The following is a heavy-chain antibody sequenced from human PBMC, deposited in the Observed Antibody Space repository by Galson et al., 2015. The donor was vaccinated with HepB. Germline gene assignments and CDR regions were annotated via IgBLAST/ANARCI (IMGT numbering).Heavy chain of an antibody. CDR3: ARDILRDSGT. CDR1: GFTFSSYW. J-gene: IGHJ1*01. D-gene: IGHD2-15*01. Sequence: SLRLSCAASGFTFSSYWMNWVRQAPGKGLEWVANIDQDGSEEHYVDSVKGRFTISRDNAKNSLYLQMNSLRAEDAAVYYCARDILRDSGTWGQGTLVTVSS. V-gene: IGHV3-7*01. CDR2: IDQDGSEE.